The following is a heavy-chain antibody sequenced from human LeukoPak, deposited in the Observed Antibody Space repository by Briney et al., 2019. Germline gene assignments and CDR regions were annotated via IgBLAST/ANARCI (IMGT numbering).Heavy chain of an antibody. CDR3: AKPGYCSSTSCYIPPNDAFDI. CDR1: GFTFSSYV. Sequence: GGSLRLSCAASGFTFSSYVMNWVRQAPGKGLEWVSAISGSGGSTYYADSVKGRFTISRDTSKNTLYLQMNSLRAEDTAVYYCAKPGYCSSTSCYIPPNDAFDIWGQGTMVTVSS. D-gene: IGHD2-2*02. V-gene: IGHV3-23*01. CDR2: ISGSGGST. J-gene: IGHJ3*02.